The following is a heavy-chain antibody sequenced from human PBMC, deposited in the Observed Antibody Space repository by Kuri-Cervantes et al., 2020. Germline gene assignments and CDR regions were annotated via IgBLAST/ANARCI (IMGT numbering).Heavy chain of an antibody. Sequence: LSLTCAASGFTVSSNYMSWVRQAPGKGLEWVSVIYSGGSTYYADSVKGRFTISRDNSKNTLYLQMNSLRAEDTAVYYCASGSWLEVEGIYYYYGMDVWGQGTTVTVSS. CDR3: ASGSWLEVEGIYYYYGMDV. V-gene: IGHV3-53*01. J-gene: IGHJ6*02. CDR1: GFTVSSNY. D-gene: IGHD6-19*01. CDR2: IYSGGST.